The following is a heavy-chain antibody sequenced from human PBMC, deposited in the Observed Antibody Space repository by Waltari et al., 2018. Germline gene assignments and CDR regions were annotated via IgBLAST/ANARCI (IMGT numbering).Heavy chain of an antibody. CDR3: ASRRDGYNPDY. CDR1: GFTFSSYA. V-gene: IGHV3-23*01. D-gene: IGHD5-12*01. J-gene: IGHJ4*02. Sequence: EVQLLESGGGLVQPGGSLRLSCAASGFTFSSYAMSWVRQAPGKGLELFSAISGTCVSTYHADSVKGRFTISRDNSKNTLYLQMNSLRAEDTAVYYCASRRDGYNPDYWGQGTLVTVSS. CDR2: ISGTCVST.